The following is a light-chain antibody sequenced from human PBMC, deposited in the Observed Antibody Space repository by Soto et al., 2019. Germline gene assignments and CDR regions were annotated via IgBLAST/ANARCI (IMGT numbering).Light chain of an antibody. V-gene: IGKV3-11*01. CDR3: QQRFNWPRFT. J-gene: IGKJ2*01. CDR2: DAS. CDR1: QSVSSY. Sequence: EIVLTQSPATLSLSPGERATLSCRASQSVSSYLAWYQQKPGQAPRLLIYDASNRATGIPARFSGGGSGTDFNHTISSLEPEDFAVYYCQQRFNWPRFTFGQGTKLEIK.